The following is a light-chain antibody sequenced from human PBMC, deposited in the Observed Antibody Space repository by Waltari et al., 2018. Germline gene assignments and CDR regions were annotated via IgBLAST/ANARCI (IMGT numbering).Light chain of an antibody. CDR3: QHYLRLPVT. CDR2: GSS. J-gene: IGKJ1*01. Sequence: EIVLTQSPGTLSLSQGERATLSCRASQRVSRDLTWYPQKPGHAPGHLIYGSSTRAPGIPDRFSGSGSETDFSLTISRLEPDDFAVYYCQHYLRLPVTFGQGTTVEI. CDR1: QRVSRD. V-gene: IGKV3-20*01.